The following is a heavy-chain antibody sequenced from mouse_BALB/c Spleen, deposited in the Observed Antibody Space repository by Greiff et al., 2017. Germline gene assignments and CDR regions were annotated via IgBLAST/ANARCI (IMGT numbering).Heavy chain of an antibody. CDR1: GFTFSSFG. J-gene: IGHJ4*01. V-gene: IGHV5-17*02. CDR2: ISSGSSTI. Sequence: EVQGVESGGGLVQPGGSRKLSCAASGFTFSSFGMHWVRQAPEKGLEWVAYISSGSSTIYYADTVKGRFTISRDNPKNTLFLQMTSLRSEDTAMYYCARSPHGAMDYWGQGTSVTVSS. CDR3: ARSPHGAMDY.